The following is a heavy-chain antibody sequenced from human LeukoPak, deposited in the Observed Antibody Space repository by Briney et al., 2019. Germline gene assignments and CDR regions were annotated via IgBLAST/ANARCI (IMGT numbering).Heavy chain of an antibody. CDR2: ISSSGSTI. CDR1: GFTFSNYG. CDR3: ARRGYTYGYVDC. D-gene: IGHD5-18*01. Sequence: GGSLRLPCAASGFTFSNYGMNWVRQAPGKGLEWVSYISSSGSTIYYADSVKGRFTISRDNAKNSLYLQMNSLRAEDTAVYFCARRGYTYGYVDCWGQGTLVTVSS. V-gene: IGHV3-48*03. J-gene: IGHJ4*02.